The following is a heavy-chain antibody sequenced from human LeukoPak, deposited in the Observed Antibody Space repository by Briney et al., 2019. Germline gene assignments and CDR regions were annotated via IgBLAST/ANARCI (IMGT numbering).Heavy chain of an antibody. Sequence: PGGSLRLSCAASGFTFNSYGMHWVRQAPGKGLEWVAVISYDGSNKYYADSVKGRFTISRDNSKNTLYLQMNSLRAEDTAVYYCAVPGVNSPDYYYGMDVWGQGTTVTVSS. CDR1: GFTFNSYG. J-gene: IGHJ6*02. V-gene: IGHV3-30*03. CDR2: ISYDGSNK. CDR3: AVPGVNSPDYYYGMDV. D-gene: IGHD4-23*01.